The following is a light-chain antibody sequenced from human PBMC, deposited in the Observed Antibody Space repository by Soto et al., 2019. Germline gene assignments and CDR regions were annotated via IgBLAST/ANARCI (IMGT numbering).Light chain of an antibody. CDR2: KAS. Sequence: DIHMTQSPSTLSVSVGGIVTIGFLASQTISSWLAWYQQKPGKAPKLLIYKASTLKSGVPSRFSGSGSGTEFTLTISSLQPDDFATYYCQHYNSYSEAFGQGTKVDIK. CDR3: QHYNSYSEA. J-gene: IGKJ1*01. V-gene: IGKV1-5*03. CDR1: QTISSW.